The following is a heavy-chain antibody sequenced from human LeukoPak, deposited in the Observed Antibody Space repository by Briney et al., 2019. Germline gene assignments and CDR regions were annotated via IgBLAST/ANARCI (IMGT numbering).Heavy chain of an antibody. CDR1: GFTFADFY. CDR3: ARDDRFDGSGHYTAFDV. CDR2: FVSSSSHI. V-gene: IGHV3-11*05. Sequence: SLRLSCAASGFTFADFYVNWISQADGKGPEWISFFVSSSSHINYADSVKGRFTISRDNAKNSLFLQMNSLRDEDTAVYYCARDDRFDGSGHYTAFDVWGQGTMVTVSS. D-gene: IGHD3-22*01. J-gene: IGHJ3*01.